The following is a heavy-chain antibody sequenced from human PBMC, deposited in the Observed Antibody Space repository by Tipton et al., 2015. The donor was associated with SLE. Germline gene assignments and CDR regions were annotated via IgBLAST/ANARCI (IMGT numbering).Heavy chain of an antibody. CDR1: GGSFNGYA. CDR3: ARDLGRLYFDY. Sequence: LRLSCGLSGGSFNGYAWSWIRQAPGKGLEWIAEISHSRNYNYNPSLKSRGTLSLDTSKNQFSLKLSSVTAADTAVYYCARDLGRLYFDYWGQGTLVTVSS. D-gene: IGHD3-16*01. J-gene: IGHJ4*02. CDR2: ISHSRNY. V-gene: IGHV4-34*09.